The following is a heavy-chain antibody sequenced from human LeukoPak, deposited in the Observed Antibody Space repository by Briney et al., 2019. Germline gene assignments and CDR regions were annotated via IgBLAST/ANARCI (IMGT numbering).Heavy chain of an antibody. J-gene: IGHJ4*02. V-gene: IGHV3-23*01. CDR1: GFTFSSYA. CDR3: AEQWLAFYYFDY. Sequence: GGSLRLSCAASGFTFSSYAMSWVRQAPGKGLEWVSAISGSGGSTYYADSVKGRFTISRDNSRNTLYLQMNSLRAEDTAVYYCAEQWLAFYYFDYWGQGTLVTVSS. D-gene: IGHD6-19*01. CDR2: ISGSGGST.